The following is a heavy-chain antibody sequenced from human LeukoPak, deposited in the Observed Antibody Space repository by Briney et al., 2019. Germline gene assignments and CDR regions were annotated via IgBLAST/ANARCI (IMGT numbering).Heavy chain of an antibody. Sequence: GGSLRLSCVASGFTFSSYCMSWVRQAPGKGLEWVANIQDGSDKYYVDSVKGRFTISRDNAKNSPYLQMNSLRAEDTAVYYCAKEKEQYWLKDAIDYWGQGTLVTVSS. J-gene: IGHJ4*02. CDR1: GFTFSSYC. V-gene: IGHV3-7*05. D-gene: IGHD2-8*02. CDR2: IQDGSDK. CDR3: AKEKEQYWLKDAIDY.